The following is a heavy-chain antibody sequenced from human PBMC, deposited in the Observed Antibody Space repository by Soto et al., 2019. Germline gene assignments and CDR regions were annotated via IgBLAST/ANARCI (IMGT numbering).Heavy chain of an antibody. Sequence: EVQLVESGGGLVQPGGSLRLSCAASGFNLGSYWMNWVRQAPGKGLVWVSGINDYGTTINYAESVEGRFTISRDDAKSEVYLQMINLRAEDTAVYYWARGGLEPVDYWGQGALVTVSS. CDR2: INDYGTTI. D-gene: IGHD1-1*01. V-gene: IGHV3-74*01. J-gene: IGHJ4*02. CDR3: ARGGLEPVDY. CDR1: GFNLGSYW.